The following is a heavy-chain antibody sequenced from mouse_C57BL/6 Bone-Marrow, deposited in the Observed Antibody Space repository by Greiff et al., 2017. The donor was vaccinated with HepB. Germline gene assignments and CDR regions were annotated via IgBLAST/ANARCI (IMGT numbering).Heavy chain of an antibody. J-gene: IGHJ3*01. CDR3: ARREYYYGSSAWFAY. CDR1: GYTFTSYW. V-gene: IGHV1-72*01. D-gene: IGHD1-1*01. Sequence: QVQLQQPGAELVKPGASVKLSCKASGYTFTSYWMHWVKQRPGRGLGWIGRIDPNSGGTKYNEKFKSKATLTVDKPSSTAYMQLSSLTSEDSAVYYCARREYYYGSSAWFAYWGQGTLVTVSA. CDR2: IDPNSGGT.